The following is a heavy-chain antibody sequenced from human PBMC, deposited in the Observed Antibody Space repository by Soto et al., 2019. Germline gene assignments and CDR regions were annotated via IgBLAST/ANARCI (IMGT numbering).Heavy chain of an antibody. V-gene: IGHV3-33*01. D-gene: IGHD2-15*01. Sequence: GGSLRLSCAASGFTFSSYGMHWVRQAPGKGLEWVAVIWYDGSNKYYADSVKGRFTISRDNSKNTLYLQMNSLRAEDTAVYYCARDGYCSGGSCYPYYYYYYMDVWGKGTTVTVSS. CDR2: IWYDGSNK. J-gene: IGHJ6*03. CDR1: GFTFSSYG. CDR3: ARDGYCSGGSCYPYYYYYYMDV.